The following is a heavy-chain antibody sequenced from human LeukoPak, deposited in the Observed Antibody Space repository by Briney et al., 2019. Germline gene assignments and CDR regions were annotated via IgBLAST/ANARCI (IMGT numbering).Heavy chain of an antibody. Sequence: GGSLRLSCAASRFTFSSYSMNWVRQAPGKGLEWVSSISSSGSYIYYADSVKGRFTISRDDSKNMLFLQMDSLRVEDTAVYYCARDRAAADPWGQGTLVTVSS. J-gene: IGHJ5*02. CDR2: ISSSGSYI. CDR1: RFTFSSYS. CDR3: ARDRAAADP. V-gene: IGHV3-21*04. D-gene: IGHD6-13*01.